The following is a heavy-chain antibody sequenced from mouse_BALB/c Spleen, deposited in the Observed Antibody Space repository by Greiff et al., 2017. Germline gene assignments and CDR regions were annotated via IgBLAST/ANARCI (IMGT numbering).Heavy chain of an antibody. Sequence: QVQLQQSGAELAKPGASVKMSCKASGYTFTSYWMHWVKQRPGQGLEWIGYINPSTGYTEYNQKFKDKATLTADKSSSTAYMQLSSLTSEDSAVYYCARLDYRYVYAMDYWGQGTSVTVSS. CDR2: INPSTGYT. CDR1: GYTFTSYW. CDR3: ARLDYRYVYAMDY. J-gene: IGHJ4*01. D-gene: IGHD2-14*01. V-gene: IGHV1-7*01.